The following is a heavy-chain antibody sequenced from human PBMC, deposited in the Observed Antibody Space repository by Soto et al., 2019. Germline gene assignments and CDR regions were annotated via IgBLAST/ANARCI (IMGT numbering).Heavy chain of an antibody. V-gene: IGHV1-46*03. D-gene: IGHD6-19*01. CDR3: ARALGWDIHDY. Sequence: QVQLVQSGTEVKKPGASVKISCKASGYTFTTYRIHWVRQAPGQGLEWMGVINPSGGDTTYAQQFQGRVTTTRDTSTSTVYMDLTSLRSEDTAVYHCARALGWDIHDYWGQGTLVTVSS. CDR1: GYTFTTYR. CDR2: INPSGGDT. J-gene: IGHJ4*02.